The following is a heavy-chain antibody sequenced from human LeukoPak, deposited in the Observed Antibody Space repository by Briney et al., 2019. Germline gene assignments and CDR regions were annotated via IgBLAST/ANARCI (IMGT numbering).Heavy chain of an antibody. Sequence: GASVKVSCKASGGTSTKFAVSWVRQAPGQGLEWMGWMNPNSGNTGYTQKFQGRVAMTRDNSITTAYMELSSLRSEDTAVYYCVKESGAVFGPDYFDSWGQGTLVIVSS. CDR2: MNPNSGNT. V-gene: IGHV1-8*01. D-gene: IGHD6-19*01. CDR3: VKESGAVFGPDYFDS. CDR1: GGTSTKFA. J-gene: IGHJ4*02.